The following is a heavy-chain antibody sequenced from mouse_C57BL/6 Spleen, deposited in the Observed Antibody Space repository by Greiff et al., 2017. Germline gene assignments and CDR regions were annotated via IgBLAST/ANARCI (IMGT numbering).Heavy chain of an antibody. V-gene: IGHV14-3*01. CDR2: IDPANGNT. D-gene: IGHD2-4*01. CDR1: GFNIKNTY. CDR3: ARGWDYPAMDY. J-gene: IGHJ4*01. Sequence: VKLQQTVAELVRPGASVTMSCTASGFNIKNTYMHRVKQRPEPGLEGIGRIDPANGNTQYAPKFQGMATITADTSSNTAYLQLSSLTSEDTAIYYCARGWDYPAMDYWGQGTSVTVSS.